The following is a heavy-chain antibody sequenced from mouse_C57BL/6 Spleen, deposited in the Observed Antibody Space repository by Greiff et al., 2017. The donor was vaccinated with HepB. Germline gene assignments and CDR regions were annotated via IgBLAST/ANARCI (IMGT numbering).Heavy chain of an antibody. CDR1: GFTFSDYG. CDR2: ISSGSSTI. Sequence: EVQVVESGGGLVKPGGSLKLSCAASGFTFSDYGMHWVRQAPEKGLEWVAYISSGSSTIYYADTVKGRFTISRDNAKNTLFLQMTSLRSEDTAMYYCARENYGSSFAWFAYWGQGTLVTVSA. CDR3: ARENYGSSFAWFAY. D-gene: IGHD1-1*01. V-gene: IGHV5-17*01. J-gene: IGHJ3*01.